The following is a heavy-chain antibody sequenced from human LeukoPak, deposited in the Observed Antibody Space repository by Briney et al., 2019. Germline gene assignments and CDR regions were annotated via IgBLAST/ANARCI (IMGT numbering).Heavy chain of an antibody. Sequence: SETLSLTCTVSGASISNYYWSWIRQPPGKGLEWIGYIYYSGSTNYNPSLKSRVTISVDTSKNQFSLKLSSVTAADTAVYYCARNSGSYYATWFDPWGQGTLVTVST. V-gene: IGHV4-59*01. J-gene: IGHJ5*02. CDR1: GASISNYY. CDR2: IYYSGST. CDR3: ARNSGSYYATWFDP. D-gene: IGHD1-26*01.